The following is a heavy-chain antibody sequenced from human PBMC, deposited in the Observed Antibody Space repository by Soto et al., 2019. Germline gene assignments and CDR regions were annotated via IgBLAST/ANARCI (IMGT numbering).Heavy chain of an antibody. CDR1: GLSVTSNY. CDR3: ARGYWVEGYGAGTYFDY. CDR2: IYSGSTT. D-gene: IGHD2-15*01. Sequence: EVLLVQSGGGLVQPGGSLRLSCAPSGLSVTSNYMAWVRQAPGKGLEWVPVIYSGSTTHHADSVKGRFTISRDSSSNTLYLQMSSLRVEDTALYYCARGYWVEGYGAGTYFDYWGQGTLVTVSS. V-gene: IGHV3-66*01. J-gene: IGHJ4*02.